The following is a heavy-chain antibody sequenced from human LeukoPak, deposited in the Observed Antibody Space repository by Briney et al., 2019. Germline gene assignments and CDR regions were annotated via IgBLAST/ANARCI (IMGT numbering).Heavy chain of an antibody. CDR1: GFTFNSYG. Sequence: GGSLRLSCAASGFTFNSYGMNWVRQAPGKGLEWVSYITSSSTTTHYSDSVKGRFTISRDNSKNTLYLHMNSLRAEDTAVYYCARGQSYYPYWGQGTLVTVSS. V-gene: IGHV3-48*01. CDR2: ITSSSTTT. J-gene: IGHJ4*02. CDR3: ARGQSYYPY. D-gene: IGHD1-26*01.